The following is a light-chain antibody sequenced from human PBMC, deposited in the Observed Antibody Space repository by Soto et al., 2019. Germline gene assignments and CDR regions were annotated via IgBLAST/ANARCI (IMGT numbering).Light chain of an antibody. CDR3: LSSDSSGTYRGV. Sequence: SYELTQAPSVSVSPGQTAKITCSGDTLPKQYAYWYQQKPGQAPVLVIYKDSERPSGIPERFSGSSSGTTVTLTISGVQAEDEADYYCLSSDSSGTYRGVFGGGTKLTVL. CDR1: TLPKQY. J-gene: IGLJ2*01. V-gene: IGLV3-25*03. CDR2: KDS.